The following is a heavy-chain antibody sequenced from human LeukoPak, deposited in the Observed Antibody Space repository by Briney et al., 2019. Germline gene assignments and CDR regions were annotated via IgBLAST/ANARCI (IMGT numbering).Heavy chain of an antibody. CDR3: ARELFSSGSCPDG. CDR2: IWSDGSNK. D-gene: IGHD3-10*01. J-gene: IGHJ4*02. V-gene: IGHV3-33*01. Sequence: PGRSLRLSCAASGFTFSYYAIHWVRQAPGKGLEWVALIWSDGSNKYYADSVKGRITISRDNSKNTVYLHMNSLRAEDTAVYYCARELFSSGSCPDGWGQGTLVTVSS. CDR1: GFTFSYYA.